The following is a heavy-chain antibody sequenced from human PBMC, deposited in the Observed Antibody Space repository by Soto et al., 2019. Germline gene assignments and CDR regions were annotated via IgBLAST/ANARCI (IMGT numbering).Heavy chain of an antibody. CDR3: ARAYSYGAAPFHY. J-gene: IGHJ4*02. Sequence: GPGPRSPSETLSLTCTVSGGSISSYYWSWIRQPPGKGLEWIGYIYYSGSTNYNPSLKSRVTISVDTSKNQFSLKLSSVTAADTAVYYCARAYSYGAAPFHYWGQGTLVTVSS. V-gene: IGHV4-59*01. D-gene: IGHD5-18*01. CDR1: GGSISSYY. CDR2: IYYSGST.